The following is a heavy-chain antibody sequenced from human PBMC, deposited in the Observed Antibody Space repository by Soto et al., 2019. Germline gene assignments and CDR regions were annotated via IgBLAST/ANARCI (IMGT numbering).Heavy chain of an antibody. D-gene: IGHD1-26*01. V-gene: IGHV4-31*03. CDR2: IYYSGST. J-gene: IGHJ4*02. CDR3: AREGGIVGATAADY. Sequence: QVQLQESGPGLLKPSQTLSLTCTVSGGSISSGGYYWSWIRQHPGKGLEWIGYIYYSGSTYYNPSLKSRVTISVDTSKNPSSLKLSSVTAADTAVYYCAREGGIVGATAADYWGQGTLVTVSS. CDR1: GGSISSGGYY.